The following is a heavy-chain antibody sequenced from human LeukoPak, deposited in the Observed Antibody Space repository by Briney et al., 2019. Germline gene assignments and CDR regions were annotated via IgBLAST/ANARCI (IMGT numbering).Heavy chain of an antibody. J-gene: IGHJ4*02. CDR2: ISGDGTET. CDR3: AKGGHYSFFDY. CDR1: GLIFRNYA. D-gene: IGHD4-11*01. V-gene: IGHV3-23*01. Sequence: GGSLRLSSTASGLIFRNYAMTWVRQAPRKGLEWVSTISGDGTETFYADSVKGRFTISRDNSKNTHYLQMSSLRAEDTGIYYCAKGGHYSFFDYWGQGTLVTVSS.